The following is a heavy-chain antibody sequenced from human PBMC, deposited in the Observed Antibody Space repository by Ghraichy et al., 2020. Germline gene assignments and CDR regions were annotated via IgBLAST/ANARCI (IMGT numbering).Heavy chain of an antibody. CDR3: ARHVMTGSLEARD. CDR2: IYYNGST. CDR1: GGSISSRTYY. V-gene: IGHV4-39*01. D-gene: IGHD3-10*01. Sequence: ETLSLTCAVSGGSISSRTYYWGWIRQSPGKGLEWLGSIYYNGSTYYNPSLKSRVTISVDASKTQFSLKLNSVTATDTAVYYCARHVMTGSLEARDWGQGTLVTVSS. J-gene: IGHJ4*02.